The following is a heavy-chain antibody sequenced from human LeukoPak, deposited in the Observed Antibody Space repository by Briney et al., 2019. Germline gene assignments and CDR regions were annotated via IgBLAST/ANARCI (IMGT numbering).Heavy chain of an antibody. D-gene: IGHD6-13*01. J-gene: IGHJ5*02. CDR1: GYTFTGYY. CDR3: ARRGRYSSSWYKGHNWFDP. CDR2: INPNSGGT. Sequence: ASVKVSCKASGYTFTGYYMHWVRQALGQGLEWMGWINPNSGGTNYAQKFQGRVTMTRDTSISTAYMELSRLRSDDTAVYYCARRGRYSSSWYKGHNWFDPWGQGTLVTVSS. V-gene: IGHV1-2*02.